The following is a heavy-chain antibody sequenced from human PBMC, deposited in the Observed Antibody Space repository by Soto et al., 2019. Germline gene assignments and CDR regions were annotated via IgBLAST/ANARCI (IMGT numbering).Heavy chain of an antibody. V-gene: IGHV4-31*03. Sequence: QVQLQESGPGLVKPSETLSLTCTVSGGSMNSGGYYWSWIRQHPGKGLEWIGYIYYSGSTYYNPSLKSRLTISIDTSKNQFSLKLTSVTAADAAVYYCARGGRISMKGASPGTFDIWGQGTMVTVSS. CDR2: IYYSGST. CDR1: GGSMNSGGYY. D-gene: IGHD3-22*01. J-gene: IGHJ3*02. CDR3: ARGGRISMKGASPGTFDI.